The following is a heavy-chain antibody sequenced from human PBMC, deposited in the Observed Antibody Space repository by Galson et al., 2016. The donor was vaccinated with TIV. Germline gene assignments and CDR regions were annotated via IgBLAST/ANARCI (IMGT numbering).Heavy chain of an antibody. D-gene: IGHD3-3*01. CDR2: ITNSGLTI. CDR3: ARGYDFWTTYRVISYDAFDI. V-gene: IGHV3-48*03. J-gene: IGHJ3*02. Sequence: SLRLSRAVSGFTFSTYEMNWVRQAPGKGLEWLSYITNSGLTIYYADSVKGRFTISRDNAKNSLYLQMNSLRAEDSAVYYCARGYDFWTTYRVISYDAFDIWGQGTLVTVSS. CDR1: GFTFSTYE.